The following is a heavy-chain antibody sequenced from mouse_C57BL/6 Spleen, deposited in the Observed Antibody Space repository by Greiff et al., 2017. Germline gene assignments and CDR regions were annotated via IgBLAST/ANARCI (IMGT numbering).Heavy chain of an antibody. J-gene: IGHJ4*01. Sequence: EVQLQQSGPVLVKPGASVKMSCKASGYTFTDYYMNWVKQSHGKSLEWIGVINPYNGGTSYNQTFKGKATLTVDKSSSTAYMELNSLTSEDSAVYYCARREYLGAMDYWGQGTSVTVSS. CDR1: GYTFTDYY. CDR2: INPYNGGT. V-gene: IGHV1-19*01. D-gene: IGHD5-2*01. CDR3: ARREYLGAMDY.